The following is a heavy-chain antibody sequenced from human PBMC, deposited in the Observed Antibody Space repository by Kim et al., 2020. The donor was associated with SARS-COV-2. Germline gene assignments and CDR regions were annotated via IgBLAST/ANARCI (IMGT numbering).Heavy chain of an antibody. Sequence: ALVKVSCKVSGYTLTELSMHWVRQAPGKGLEWMGGFDPEDGETIYAQKFQGRVTMTEDTSTDTAYMELSSLRSEDTAVYYCATGGQWLVKWFDPWGQGTLVTVSS. CDR2: FDPEDGET. D-gene: IGHD6-19*01. V-gene: IGHV1-24*01. CDR3: ATGGQWLVKWFDP. J-gene: IGHJ5*02. CDR1: GYTLTELS.